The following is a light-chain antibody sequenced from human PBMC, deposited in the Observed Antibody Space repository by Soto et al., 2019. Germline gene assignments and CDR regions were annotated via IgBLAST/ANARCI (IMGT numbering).Light chain of an antibody. J-gene: IGKJ4*01. Sequence: AIEMTQSPSSLSASVGDRVTITCRASQGIGSDLAWYQQRPGKAPNLLIYAVSSLQNGVPSRFSGSGSGTHFILTISSLQPEDSATYYCLQDHNLLTFGGGTKVEI. V-gene: IGKV1-6*01. CDR3: LQDHNLLT. CDR2: AVS. CDR1: QGIGSD.